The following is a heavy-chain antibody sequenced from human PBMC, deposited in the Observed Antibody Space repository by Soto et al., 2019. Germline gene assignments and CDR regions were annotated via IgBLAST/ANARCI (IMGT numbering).Heavy chain of an antibody. V-gene: IGHV3-23*01. CDR3: ARDRGGALDS. J-gene: IGHJ4*02. Sequence: EVLLLESGGGLVQPGGSLRLSCVVSGFTFNTFAMTWVRQAPGKGLEWVSALSGSGSLSYYADSVKGCFTISRDNSKNALYLQMNTLRVDETAVYFCARDRGGALDSWGQGTLVTVSS. CDR2: LSGSGSLS. CDR1: GFTFNTFA. D-gene: IGHD2-15*01.